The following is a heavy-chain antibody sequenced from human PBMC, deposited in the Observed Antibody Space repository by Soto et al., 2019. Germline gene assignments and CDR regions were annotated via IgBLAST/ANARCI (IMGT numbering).Heavy chain of an antibody. Sequence: ESWGGVVQPGRSLRLSCAVSGFTLSDFAMHWVRQAPGRGLEWVAFLSYDGNTKSYADSVKGRFTISRDTSMNTLFLQMNSLRDEDTAVYYCARDIVAGSYFDYWGQGNLVTVSS. CDR2: LSYDGNTK. V-gene: IGHV3-30-3*01. CDR1: GFTLSDFA. CDR3: ARDIVAGSYFDY. J-gene: IGHJ4*02. D-gene: IGHD6-19*01.